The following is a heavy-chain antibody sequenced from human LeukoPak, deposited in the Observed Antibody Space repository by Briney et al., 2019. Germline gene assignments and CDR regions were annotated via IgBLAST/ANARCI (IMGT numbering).Heavy chain of an antibody. D-gene: IGHD3-3*01. J-gene: IGHJ4*02. V-gene: IGHV4-34*01. CDR3: AREGYDSL. CDR2: INHSGST. CDR1: GGSFSGYY. Sequence: SETLSLTCAVYGGSFSGYYWSWIRQPPGKGLEWIGEINHSGSTNYNPSLKSRVNISVDTSKNQFSLKLSSLTAADTAVYYCAREGYDSLWGQGTLVTVSS.